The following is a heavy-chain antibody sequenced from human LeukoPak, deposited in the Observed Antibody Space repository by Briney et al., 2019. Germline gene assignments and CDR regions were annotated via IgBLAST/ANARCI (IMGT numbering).Heavy chain of an antibody. D-gene: IGHD3-22*01. CDR1: GFTYNNYW. CDR2: INGDGSST. Sequence: GGSLRLSCAASGFTYNNYWMHWVRQAPGKGLVWVSRINGDGSSTYYADSVKGRFTISRDNSKNTLYLQMNSLRAEDTAVYYCARTSYDSSGYYYPALDYWGRGTLVTVSS. CDR3: ARTSYDSSGYYYPALDY. V-gene: IGHV3-74*01. J-gene: IGHJ4*02.